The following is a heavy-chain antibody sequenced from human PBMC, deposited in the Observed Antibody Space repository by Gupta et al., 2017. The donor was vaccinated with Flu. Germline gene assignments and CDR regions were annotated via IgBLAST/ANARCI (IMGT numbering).Heavy chain of an antibody. CDR3: ARAPGVSGWYYFDH. V-gene: IGHV4-61*02. CDR2: IYSTGTT. D-gene: IGHD6-19*01. CDR1: GVSVTGSSYY. Sequence: QVQLQEAGPGLVKPSQTLSLTCSVSGVSVTGSSYYWTWIRQPAGKGLEWIGRIYSTGTTAYNPSLKSRVTISIDTSETQFSLKVTSVTAADTAVYYCARAPGVSGWYYFDHWGPGALVTVSS. J-gene: IGHJ4*02.